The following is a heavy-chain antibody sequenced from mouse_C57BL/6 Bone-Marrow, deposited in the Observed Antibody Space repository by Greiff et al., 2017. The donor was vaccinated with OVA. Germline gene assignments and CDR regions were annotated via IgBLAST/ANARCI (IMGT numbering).Heavy chain of an antibody. CDR2: IDPSDSYT. V-gene: IGHV1-50*01. Sequence: QVQLQQPGAELVKPGASVKLSCKASGYTFTSYWMQWVKQRPGQGLEWIGEIDPSDSYTNYNQKFKGKATLTVDTSSSTAYMQLSSLTSEDSAVYYCARDPNWDGWFAYWGQGTLVTVSA. CDR1: GYTFTSYW. D-gene: IGHD4-1*01. CDR3: ARDPNWDGWFAY. J-gene: IGHJ3*01.